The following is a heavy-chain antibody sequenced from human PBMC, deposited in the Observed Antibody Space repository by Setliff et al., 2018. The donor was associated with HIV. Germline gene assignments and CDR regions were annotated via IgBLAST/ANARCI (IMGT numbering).Heavy chain of an antibody. J-gene: IGHJ5*02. CDR1: GASITSGIYY. Sequence: SETLSLTCSVSGASITSGIYYWAWIRQPAGKGLEFIGRVYFSGSTNYNPSLKSRVTISLDTSKNRFSLNLRSVAAADTAVYYCARGFGSLDPWGKGTLVTVS. V-gene: IGHV4-61*02. D-gene: IGHD1-26*01. CDR3: ARGFGSLDP. CDR2: VYFSGST.